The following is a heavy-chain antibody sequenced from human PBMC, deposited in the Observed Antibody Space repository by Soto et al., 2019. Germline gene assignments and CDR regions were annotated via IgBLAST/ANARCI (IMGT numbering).Heavy chain of an antibody. CDR2: IIPIFGTA. J-gene: IGHJ4*02. CDR1: GYTFTSYS. D-gene: IGHD3-22*01. Sequence: SVKVSCKASGYTFTSYSVHWVRQALGQGLEWMGGIIPIFGTANYAQKFQGRVTITADESTSTAYMELSSLRSEDTAVYYCARNYYYDSSGYYDYWGQGTLVTVSS. V-gene: IGHV1-69*13. CDR3: ARNYYYDSSGYYDY.